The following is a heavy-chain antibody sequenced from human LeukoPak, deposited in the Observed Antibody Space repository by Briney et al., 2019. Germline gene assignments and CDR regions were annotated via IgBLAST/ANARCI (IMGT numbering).Heavy chain of an antibody. CDR3: AKAWGYSYGLFDY. D-gene: IGHD5-18*01. CDR1: GFTFDDYA. Sequence: PGGSLRLSCAASGFTFDDYAMHWVRQAPGKGLEWVSGISWNSGSIGYADSVKGRFTISRDNAKNSLYLQMNSLRAEGTALYYCAKAWGYSYGLFDYWGQGALVTVSS. V-gene: IGHV3-9*01. CDR2: ISWNSGSI. J-gene: IGHJ4*02.